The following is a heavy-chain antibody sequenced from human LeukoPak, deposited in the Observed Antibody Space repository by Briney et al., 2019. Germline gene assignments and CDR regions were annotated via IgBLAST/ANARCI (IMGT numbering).Heavy chain of an antibody. CDR1: GFTFSSYS. CDR3: ARGYGSGSSHLGY. V-gene: IGHV3-74*01. Sequence: GGSLRLSCAASGFTFSSYSMNWVRQAPGKGLVWVSRIKSDGRTTSYADSVKGRFTISRDNGKNTLYLQMNSLRGEDTAVYYCARGYGSGSSHLGYWGQGTLVTVSS. CDR2: IKSDGRTT. J-gene: IGHJ4*02. D-gene: IGHD3-10*01.